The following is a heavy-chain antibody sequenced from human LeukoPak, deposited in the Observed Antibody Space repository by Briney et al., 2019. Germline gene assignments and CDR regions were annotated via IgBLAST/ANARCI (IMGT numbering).Heavy chain of an antibody. J-gene: IGHJ5*02. CDR2: INHSGST. CDR3: AREDSITIFGVVIRHNWFDP. D-gene: IGHD3-3*01. CDR1: GGSISSSSYY. Sequence: SETLSLTCTVSGGSISSSSYYWSWIRQPPGKGLEWIGEINHSGSTNYNPSLKSRVTISVDTSKNQFSLKLSSVTAADTAVYYCAREDSITIFGVVIRHNWFDPWGQGTLVTVSS. V-gene: IGHV4-39*07.